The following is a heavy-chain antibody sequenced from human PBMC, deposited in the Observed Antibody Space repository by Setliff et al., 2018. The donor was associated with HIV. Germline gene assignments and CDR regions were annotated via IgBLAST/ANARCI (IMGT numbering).Heavy chain of an antibody. CDR1: GGSFTNYY. CDR3: ARGVPHYHLFFYYYYMDV. V-gene: IGHV4-34*01. Sequence: PSETLSLTCVVYGGSFTNYYWSWIRQPPGKGLECIGEINHSGATNYNLSLESRVTISVDTSKNQFSLNLNSVTAADTAVYYCARGVPHYHLFFYYYYMDVWGTGTTVTVSS. D-gene: IGHD3-9*01. CDR2: INHSGAT. J-gene: IGHJ6*03.